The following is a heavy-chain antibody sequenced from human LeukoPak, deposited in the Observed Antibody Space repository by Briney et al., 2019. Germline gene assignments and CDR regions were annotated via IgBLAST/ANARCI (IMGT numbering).Heavy chain of an antibody. Sequence: PSETLPLTCAVYGGSFSGYYWTWIRQPPGKELEWIGEINHSGSTNYNPSLKSRVTISVDTSKNQFSLKLSSVTAADTAVYYCARGGTDIVVVVAVWFDPWGQGTLVTVSS. D-gene: IGHD2-15*01. CDR2: INHSGST. V-gene: IGHV4-34*01. J-gene: IGHJ5*02. CDR1: GGSFSGYY. CDR3: ARGGTDIVVVVAVWFDP.